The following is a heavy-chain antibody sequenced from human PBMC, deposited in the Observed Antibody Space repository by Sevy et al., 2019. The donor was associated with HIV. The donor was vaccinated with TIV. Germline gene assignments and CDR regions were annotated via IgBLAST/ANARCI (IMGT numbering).Heavy chain of an antibody. CDR3: ARDFCSGGSCYSAFVY. V-gene: IGHV1-3*04. Sequence: ASVKVSCKGSGYTFNNYIIYWMRQAPGQSLEWMGWVNTASGDTKYSQKFQGRVIITTDTSARTVYMELNNLRSEDTAFYFCARDFCSGGSCYSAFVYWGQGTLVTVSS. D-gene: IGHD2-15*01. J-gene: IGHJ4*02. CDR1: GYTFNNYI. CDR2: VNTASGDT.